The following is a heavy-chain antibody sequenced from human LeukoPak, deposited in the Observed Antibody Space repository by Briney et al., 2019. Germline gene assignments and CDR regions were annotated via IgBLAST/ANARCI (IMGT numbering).Heavy chain of an antibody. V-gene: IGHV3-30*18. J-gene: IGHJ4*02. Sequence: GGSLRLSCAASGFTFSSYGMHWVRQAPGKGLEWVAVISYDGSNKYYADSVRGRFTISRDNSKNTLYLQMNSLRAEDTAVYYCAKDGNIPFDYWGQGTLVTVSS. CDR3: AKDGNIPFDY. CDR1: GFTFSSYG. CDR2: ISYDGSNK. D-gene: IGHD2/OR15-2a*01.